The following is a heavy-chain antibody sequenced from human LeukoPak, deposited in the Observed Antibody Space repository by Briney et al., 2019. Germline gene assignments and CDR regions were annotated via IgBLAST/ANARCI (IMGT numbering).Heavy chain of an antibody. CDR1: GGSISSGGYS. Sequence: SETLSLTCAVSGGSISSGGYSWSWIRQPPGKGLEWIGYIYHSGSTCYNPSLKSRVTISVDRSKNQFSLKLSSVTAADTAVYYCARVRWGIRPYFDYWGQGTLVTVSS. J-gene: IGHJ4*02. V-gene: IGHV4-30-2*01. CDR3: ARVRWGIRPYFDY. D-gene: IGHD3-3*02. CDR2: IYHSGST.